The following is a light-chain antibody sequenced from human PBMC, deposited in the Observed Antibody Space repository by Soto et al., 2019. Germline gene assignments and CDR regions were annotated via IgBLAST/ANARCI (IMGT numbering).Light chain of an antibody. CDR3: CSSAPESTYV. J-gene: IGLJ1*01. CDR1: DSDVGAYDS. V-gene: IGLV2-23*01. CDR2: KGT. Sequence: QSALAQPASVSGSPGQSITISCTGTDSDVGAYDSVSWYQQHPHKAPQLIIYKGTQRPSGVSNRFSGSTPGNAASLTISALQADDEADYFCCSSAPESTYVFGTGTKVTVL.